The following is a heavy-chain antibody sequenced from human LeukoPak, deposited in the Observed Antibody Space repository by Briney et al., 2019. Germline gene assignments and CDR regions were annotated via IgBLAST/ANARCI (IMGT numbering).Heavy chain of an antibody. Sequence: PGGSLRLSCAASGFTFSSYGMHWVRQAPGKGLEWVAFIRYDGSNKYYADSVKGRFTISRDNAKNSLYLQMNSLRAEDTAVYYCARERLRGENWFDPWGQGTLVTVSS. V-gene: IGHV3-30*02. J-gene: IGHJ5*02. D-gene: IGHD3-16*01. CDR3: ARERLRGENWFDP. CDR2: IRYDGSNK. CDR1: GFTFSSYG.